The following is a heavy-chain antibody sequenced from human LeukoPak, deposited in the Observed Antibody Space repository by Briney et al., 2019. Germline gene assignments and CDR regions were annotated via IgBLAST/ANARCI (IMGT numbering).Heavy chain of an antibody. Sequence: ASVKVSCKASGYTFTSYDINWVRQATGQGLEWMGWMNPNSGNTGYAQKFQGRVTMTRNTSINTAYMELSSLRSEDTAVYYCARDLESGTVTNPRIPLGYWGQGTLVTVSS. J-gene: IGHJ4*02. CDR2: MNPNSGNT. V-gene: IGHV1-8*01. CDR3: ARDLESGTVTNPRIPLGY. CDR1: GYTFTSYD. D-gene: IGHD4-17*01.